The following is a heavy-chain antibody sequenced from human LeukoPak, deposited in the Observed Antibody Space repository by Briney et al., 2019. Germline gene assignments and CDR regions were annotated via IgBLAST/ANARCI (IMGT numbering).Heavy chain of an antibody. V-gene: IGHV3-23*01. CDR1: GFTFSSYA. D-gene: IGHD4/OR15-4a*01. CDR2: IGAGGTFT. CDR3: ARDRSANSRVYYFDY. J-gene: IGHJ4*02. Sequence: GGSLRLSCTASGFTFSSYAMNWVRQAPGKGLEWVSGIGAGGTFTYYADSVKGRFTISRDDSKNTLYLQMNSLRAEDTAVYYCARDRSANSRVYYFDYWGQGTLVTVSS.